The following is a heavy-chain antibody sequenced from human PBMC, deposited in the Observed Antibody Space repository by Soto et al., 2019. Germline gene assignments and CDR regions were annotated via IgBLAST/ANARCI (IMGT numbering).Heavy chain of an antibody. Sequence: QVQLVQSGAEVKKPGSSVKVSCKASGGTFSSYAISWVRQAPGQGLEWMGGVIPIFGTANYAQKFQGRVTITADEATSTAYMEVSSLRSEDTAVYYCARETYCGGDCYYGFDYWGQGTLVTVSS. V-gene: IGHV1-69*01. CDR3: ARETYCGGDCYYGFDY. CDR1: GGTFSSYA. CDR2: VIPIFGTA. D-gene: IGHD2-21*02. J-gene: IGHJ4*02.